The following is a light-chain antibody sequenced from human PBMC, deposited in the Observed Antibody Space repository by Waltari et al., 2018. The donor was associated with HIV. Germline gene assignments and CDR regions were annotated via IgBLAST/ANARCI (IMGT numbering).Light chain of an antibody. Sequence: SYALTHPPSVSLAPGQTARIICWGDTIGSKTEHWYQQRTGQTPVLVIYRDNNRPSGIPERFSGSKSGNTATLTISRAQAGDEADYHCQLWDRSTGVFGGGTKLTVL. V-gene: IGLV3-9*01. CDR3: QLWDRSTGV. CDR1: TIGSKT. J-gene: IGLJ3*02. CDR2: RDN.